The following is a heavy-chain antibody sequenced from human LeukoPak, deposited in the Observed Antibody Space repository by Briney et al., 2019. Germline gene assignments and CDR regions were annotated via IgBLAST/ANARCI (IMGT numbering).Heavy chain of an antibody. CDR2: ITSSSTYI. Sequence: GGSLRLSCAASGFTFSSYNMNWVRQAPGKGLEWVSSITSSSTYIYYTDSVKGRFTISRDHSKNTLYLQMNSLRAEDTAVYYCAKDLPFYYDSTGYYSYYFDFWGQGTQVIVSS. V-gene: IGHV3-21*04. J-gene: IGHJ4*02. CDR1: GFTFSSYN. D-gene: IGHD3-22*01. CDR3: AKDLPFYYDSTGYYSYYFDF.